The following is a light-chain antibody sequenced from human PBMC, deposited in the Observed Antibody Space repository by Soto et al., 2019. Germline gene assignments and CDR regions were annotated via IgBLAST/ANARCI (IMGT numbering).Light chain of an antibody. V-gene: IGKV1-5*03. CDR1: QSISSW. J-gene: IGKJ1*01. Sequence: DIQMTQSPSSLSASVGDRVTITCRASQSISSWLAWYQWKPGKAPKLLIYKASNLESGVPSRFSGSGSGTXXXXXXXXLXXXDXATYFCQQYSNFWTFGQGTKVEIK. CDR2: KAS. CDR3: QQYSNFWT.